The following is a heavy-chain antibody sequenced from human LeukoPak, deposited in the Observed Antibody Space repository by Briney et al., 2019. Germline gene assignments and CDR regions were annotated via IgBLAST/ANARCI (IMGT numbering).Heavy chain of an antibody. V-gene: IGHV3-23*01. CDR2: ISDSGGST. D-gene: IGHD1-26*01. CDR1: GFTFSSYA. Sequence: GGSLRLSCAASGFTFSSYAMSWVRQAPGKGLEWVSAISDSGGSTYYADSVKGRFTISRDNSKNTLYLQMNSLRAEDTALYYCARVPTVGARDYYYYYMDVWGKGTTVTVSS. J-gene: IGHJ6*03. CDR3: ARVPTVGARDYYYYYMDV.